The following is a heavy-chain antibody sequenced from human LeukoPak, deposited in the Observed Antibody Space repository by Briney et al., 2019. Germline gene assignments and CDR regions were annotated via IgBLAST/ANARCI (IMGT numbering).Heavy chain of an antibody. J-gene: IGHJ3*02. V-gene: IGHV3-30-3*01. CDR1: GFTFSSYA. Sequence: GGSLGLSCAASGFTFSSYAMHWVRQAPGKGLEWVAVISYDGSNKYYADSVKGRFTISRDNSKNTLYLQMNSLRAEDTAVYYCARGRDDAFDIWGQGTMVTVSS. CDR2: ISYDGSNK. CDR3: ARGRDDAFDI.